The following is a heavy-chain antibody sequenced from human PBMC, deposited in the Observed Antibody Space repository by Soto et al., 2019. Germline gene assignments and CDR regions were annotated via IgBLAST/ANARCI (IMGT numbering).Heavy chain of an antibody. CDR2: ISSSSSYI. J-gene: IGHJ4*02. D-gene: IGHD3-22*01. CDR3: ARKRRNYYDSSGAFDY. CDR1: GFTFSSYS. V-gene: IGHV3-21*01. Sequence: GGSLRLSCAASGFTFSSYSMNWVRQAPGKGLEWVSSISSSSSYIYYADSVKGRFTISRDNAKNSLYLQMNSLRAEDTAVYYCARKRRNYYDSSGAFDYWGQGTLVTVYS.